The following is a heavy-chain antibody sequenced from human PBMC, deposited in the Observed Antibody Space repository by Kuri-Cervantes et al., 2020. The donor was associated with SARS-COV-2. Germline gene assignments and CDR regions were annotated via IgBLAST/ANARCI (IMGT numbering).Heavy chain of an antibody. V-gene: IGHV4-34*01. J-gene: IGHJ4*02. Sequence: GSLRLSCAVYGGSFSGHYWSWIRQPPGKGLEWVGEINHSGSTNYNPSLKSRVTISVDTSKNQFSLKLISVTAADTAVYYCARGRRYSLPGGLDYWGQGTLVTVSS. CDR3: ARGRRYSLPGGLDY. D-gene: IGHD3-9*01. CDR2: INHSGST. CDR1: GGSFSGHY.